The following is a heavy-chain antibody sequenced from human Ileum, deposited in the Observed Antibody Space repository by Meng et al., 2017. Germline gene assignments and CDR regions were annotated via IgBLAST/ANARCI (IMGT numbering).Heavy chain of an antibody. J-gene: IGHJ4*02. V-gene: IGHV4-61*01. CDR2: VYTTGST. Sequence: SETLSLTCNVSGGSVSNDKYFCSWIRQSPGKDLEWIGYVYTTGSTDYNPSLKGRVTISVDRSKNQFSLTLNAVTAADTAVYYCATGPVLLWFGEPSNYFDSWGQGTLVTVSS. CDR1: GGSVSNDKYF. CDR3: ATGPVLLWFGEPSNYFDS. D-gene: IGHD3-10*01.